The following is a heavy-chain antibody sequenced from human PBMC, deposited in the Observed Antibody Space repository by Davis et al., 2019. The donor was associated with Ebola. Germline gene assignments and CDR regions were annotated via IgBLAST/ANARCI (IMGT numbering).Heavy chain of an antibody. J-gene: IGHJ6*02. D-gene: IGHD3-10*01. CDR2: INPNSGGT. V-gene: IGHV1-2*04. Sequence: AASVKVSCKASGYTFTGYYMHWVRQAPGQGLEWMGWINPNSGGTNYAQKFQGWVTMTRDTSISTAYMGLSRLRSDDTAVYYCARAPYIWFRELSDYYYYGMDVWGQGTTVTVSS. CDR1: GYTFTGYY. CDR3: ARAPYIWFRELSDYYYYGMDV.